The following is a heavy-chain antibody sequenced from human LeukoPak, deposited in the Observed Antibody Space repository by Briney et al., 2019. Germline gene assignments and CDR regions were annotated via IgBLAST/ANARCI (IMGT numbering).Heavy chain of an antibody. CDR3: ARYCSGGSCYSVDAFDI. V-gene: IGHV4-31*03. J-gene: IGHJ3*02. CDR1: GGSISSGGYY. CDR2: IYYSGST. Sequence: SQALSLTCTVSGGSISSGGYYWSWIRQHPGKGLEWIGYIYYSGSTYYNPSLKSRVTISVDTSKNQFSLKLSSVTAADTAVYYCARYCSGGSCYSVDAFDIWGQGTTVTVSS. D-gene: IGHD2-15*01.